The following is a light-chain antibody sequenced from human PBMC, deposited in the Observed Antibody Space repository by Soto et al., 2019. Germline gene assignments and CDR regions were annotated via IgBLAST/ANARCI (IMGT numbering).Light chain of an antibody. CDR1: QSVSSY. CDR3: QQRSNWPPT. V-gene: IGKV3-11*01. J-gene: IGKJ5*01. Sequence: EIVLTQSPDTLSLSPGERATLSFRASQSVSSYLAWYQQKPGQAPRLLIYDASNRATGIPARFSGSGSGTDFTLTISSLEPEDFAVYYCQQRSNWPPTFGQGTRLE. CDR2: DAS.